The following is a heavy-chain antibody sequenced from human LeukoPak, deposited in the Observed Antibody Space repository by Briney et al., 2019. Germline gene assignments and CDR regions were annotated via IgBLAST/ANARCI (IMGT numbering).Heavy chain of an antibody. CDR3: ARALSWTSESYYYMDV. J-gene: IGHJ6*03. CDR2: MKPNSGNT. Sequence: ASVKVSCKASGYTFTSYDINWVRQAAGQGLEWMGWMKPNSGNTGYAQRFQGRGTMTKNTSITTAYMELSSLRSEDTAVYFCARALSWTSESYYYMDVWGKGTTVTVSS. V-gene: IGHV1-8*01. D-gene: IGHD3/OR15-3a*01. CDR1: GYTFTSYD.